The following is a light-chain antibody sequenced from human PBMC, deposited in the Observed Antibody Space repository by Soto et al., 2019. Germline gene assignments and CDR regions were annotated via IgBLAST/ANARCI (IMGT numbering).Light chain of an antibody. CDR2: KAS. CDR1: QRISSW. J-gene: IGKJ2*01. V-gene: IGKV1-5*03. CDR3: QQYNSYSRT. Sequence: DIQMTQSPSTLSASVGDRVTITCRASQRISSWLAWYQQKPGKAPKLLIYKASSLESGVPSRFGGSGSGTEFPLTISSLQPDDFATYYCQQYNSYSRTFGQGTKLEIK.